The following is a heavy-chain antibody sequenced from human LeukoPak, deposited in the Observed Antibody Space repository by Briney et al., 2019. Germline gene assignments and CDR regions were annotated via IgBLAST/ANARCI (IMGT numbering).Heavy chain of an antibody. CDR3: AKERGVWFGELFIGY. Sequence: GGSLRLSCAASGFTFSSYGMHWVRQAPGKGLEWVAVISYDGSNKYYADSVKGRFTISRDNSKNTLYLQMNSLRAEDTAVYYCAKERGVWFGELFIGYWGQGTLVTVSS. V-gene: IGHV3-30*18. CDR2: ISYDGSNK. J-gene: IGHJ4*02. CDR1: GFTFSSYG. D-gene: IGHD3-10*01.